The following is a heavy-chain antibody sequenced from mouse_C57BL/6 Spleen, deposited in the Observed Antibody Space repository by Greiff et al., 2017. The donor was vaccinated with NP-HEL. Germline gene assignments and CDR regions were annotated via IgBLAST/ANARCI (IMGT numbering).Heavy chain of an antibody. CDR2: IYPGDGDT. CDR3: AREGSNYVWYFDV. Sequence: QVQLQQSGPELVKPGASVKISCKASGYAFSSSWMNWVKQRPGQGLEWIGRIYPGDGDTNYNGKFQGKATLTADKSSSTAYMQLSSLTSGDSAVYFCAREGSNYVWYFDVWGTGTTVTVSS. V-gene: IGHV1-82*01. CDR1: GYAFSSSW. J-gene: IGHJ1*03. D-gene: IGHD2-5*01.